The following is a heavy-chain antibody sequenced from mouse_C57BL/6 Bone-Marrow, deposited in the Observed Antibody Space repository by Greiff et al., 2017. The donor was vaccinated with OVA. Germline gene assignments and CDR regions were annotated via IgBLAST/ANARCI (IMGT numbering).Heavy chain of an antibody. Sequence: VQLQQSWAELVRPGASVKLSCTASGFNIKDDYMHWVKQRPEQGLEWIGWIDPENGDTEYASKFQGKATITADTSSNTAYLQLSSLTSEDTAVYYCTFLLHFDYWGQGTTLTVSS. CDR2: IDPENGDT. CDR1: GFNIKDDY. J-gene: IGHJ2*01. V-gene: IGHV14-4*01. D-gene: IGHD2-1*01. CDR3: TFLLHFDY.